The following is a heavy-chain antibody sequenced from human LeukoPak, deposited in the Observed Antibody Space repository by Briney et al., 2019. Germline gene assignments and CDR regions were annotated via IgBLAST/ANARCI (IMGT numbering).Heavy chain of an antibody. CDR2: INPNSGGT. CDR1: GYTFTGYY. CDR3: ARSPRRGSYSLDS. J-gene: IGHJ4*02. V-gene: IGHV1-2*02. D-gene: IGHD2-21*01. Sequence: ASVKVSCKASGYTFTGYYMHWVRQAPGQGLEGMGWINPNSGGTNYSQKFQGRVTMTRDTSISTAYLELSRLSSDDTAVYYCARSPRRGSYSLDSWGQGTLVTVSS.